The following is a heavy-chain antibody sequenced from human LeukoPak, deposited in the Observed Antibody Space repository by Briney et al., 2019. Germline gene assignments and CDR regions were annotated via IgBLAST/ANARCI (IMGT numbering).Heavy chain of an antibody. D-gene: IGHD6-13*01. CDR3: TRSTIAAAGTFDY. J-gene: IGHJ4*02. V-gene: IGHV3-73*01. CDR2: IRSKANSYAT. CDR1: GFTFSGSA. Sequence: PGGSLSLSCAASGFTFSGSAMHWVRQASGKGLEWVGRIRSKANSYATAYAASVKGRFTISRDDSKNTAYLQMNSLKTEDTAVYYCTRSTIAAAGTFDYWGQGTLVTVSS.